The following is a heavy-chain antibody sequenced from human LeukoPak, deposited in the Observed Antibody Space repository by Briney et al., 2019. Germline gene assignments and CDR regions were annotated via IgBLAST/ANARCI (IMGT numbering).Heavy chain of an antibody. J-gene: IGHJ3*01. Sequence: GASVKVSCKASGYTFTGYYIHWLRQAPGQGLEWMGRINPLSGATNYAQKFQGRVSMTRDTSITAAYMELRRVRSDDTAIYFCAGPQPWEYAFDVWGQGTMVTVSS. CDR2: INPLSGAT. D-gene: IGHD1-26*01. V-gene: IGHV1-2*06. CDR1: GYTFTGYY. CDR3: AGPQPWEYAFDV.